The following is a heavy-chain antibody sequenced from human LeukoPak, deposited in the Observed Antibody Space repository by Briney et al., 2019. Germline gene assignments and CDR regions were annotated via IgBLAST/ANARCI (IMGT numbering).Heavy chain of an antibody. D-gene: IGHD3-22*01. CDR1: GFTFSRFT. CDR2: ISSNGAYI. J-gene: IGHJ3*02. V-gene: IGHV3-21*01. Sequence: PGGSLRLSCAASGFTFSRFTMNWVRQASGKGLEWVSSISSNGAYIYYADSLRGGLTISRDNAKNSLYLQVNRLGAEDTAVYYCAREGGFHYDSSGDAFDIWGQGTMVTVSS. CDR3: AREGGFHYDSSGDAFDI.